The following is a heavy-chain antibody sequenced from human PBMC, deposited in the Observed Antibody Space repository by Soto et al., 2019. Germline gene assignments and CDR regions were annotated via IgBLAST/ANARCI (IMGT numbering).Heavy chain of an antibody. J-gene: IGHJ4*02. CDR1: GFPFSNYF. CDR3: AREDYGDSHDY. V-gene: IGHV3-33*01. Sequence: PGGSLILSCAASGFPFSNYFMHWVRQAPGKGLEWVAVIWYDGSNKYYADSVKGRFTISRDNSKNTLYLQMNSLRAEDTAVYYCAREDYGDSHDYWGQGTLVTVSS. CDR2: IWYDGSNK. D-gene: IGHD4-17*01.